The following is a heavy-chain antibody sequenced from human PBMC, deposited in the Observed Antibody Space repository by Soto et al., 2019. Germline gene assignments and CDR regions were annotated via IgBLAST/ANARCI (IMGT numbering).Heavy chain of an antibody. Sequence: EVQLVESGGGLVQPGGSLRLSCAASGFTFSTYWMTWVRQPPGKGLEWVANLDQDGSERYYVDSVRGRFTISRDNTKNSLILHMNSLRTEDTAVYYCVCWRNVFGYWGQGTLVTVAP. J-gene: IGHJ4*01. CDR1: GFTFSTYW. CDR3: VCWRNVFGY. V-gene: IGHV3-7*01. CDR2: LDQDGSER.